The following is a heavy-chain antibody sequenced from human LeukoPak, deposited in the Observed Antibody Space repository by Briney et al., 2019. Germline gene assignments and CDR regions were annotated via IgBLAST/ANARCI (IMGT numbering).Heavy chain of an antibody. J-gene: IGHJ6*02. CDR2: IYPGDSDT. Sequence: GESLKISCKGSGYSFTSYWIGWVRQMPGKGLEWMGIIYPGDSDTRYSPSFQGQVTISADKSISTAYLQWSSLKASDTAMYYCARIAEDSGSYNYYYYGMDVWGQGTTVTVSS. CDR3: ARIAEDSGSYNYYYYGMDV. CDR1: GYSFTSYW. D-gene: IGHD3-10*01. V-gene: IGHV5-51*01.